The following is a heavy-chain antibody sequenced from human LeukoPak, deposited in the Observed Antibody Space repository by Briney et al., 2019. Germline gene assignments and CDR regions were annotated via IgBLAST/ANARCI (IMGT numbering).Heavy chain of an antibody. Sequence: PGGSLRLSCAASGFTFSGYSMNWVRQAPGKGLEWVSSISSSSSYIYYADSVKGRFTISRDNAKNSLYLQMNSLRAEDTAVYYCARGQLGHYYYYGMDVWGQGTTVTVSS. V-gene: IGHV3-21*01. D-gene: IGHD6-6*01. J-gene: IGHJ6*02. CDR2: ISSSSSYI. CDR3: ARGQLGHYYYYGMDV. CDR1: GFTFSGYS.